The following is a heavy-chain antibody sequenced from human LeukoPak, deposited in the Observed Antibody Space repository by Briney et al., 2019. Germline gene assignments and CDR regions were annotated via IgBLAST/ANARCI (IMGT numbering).Heavy chain of an antibody. CDR1: GFTFSSHW. CDR3: VKDRSTGYSFGTPFEY. CDR2: IKKDVGEK. Sequence: PGGSLRLSCAASGFTFSSHWMTWIRQAPGKGLEWVASIKKDVGEKFYVDSVKGRFTISRDNAKNSLYLQMNSLRAEDTAFYYCVKDRSTGYSFGTPFEYWGQGTLVTVSS. J-gene: IGHJ4*02. V-gene: IGHV3-7*03. D-gene: IGHD5-18*01.